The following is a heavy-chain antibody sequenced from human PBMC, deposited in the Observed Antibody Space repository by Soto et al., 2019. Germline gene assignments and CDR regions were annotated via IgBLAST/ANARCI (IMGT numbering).Heavy chain of an antibody. V-gene: IGHV3-74*01. CDR3: AREPFPSGSYHRYGLDV. CDR1: GFTFSSYW. J-gene: IGHJ6*01. D-gene: IGHD1-26*01. CDR2: INSDGSST. Sequence: PGGSLRLSCAASGFTFSSYWMHWVRQAPGKGLVWVSRINSDGSSTSYADSVKGRLTISRDNAKNTLYLQMNSLRAEDTAVYYCAREPFPSGSYHRYGLDVWGQGATVTVSS.